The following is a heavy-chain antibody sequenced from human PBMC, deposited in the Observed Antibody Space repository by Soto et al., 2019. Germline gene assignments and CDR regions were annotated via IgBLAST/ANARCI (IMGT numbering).Heavy chain of an antibody. CDR1: GYTFTSYD. CDR2: MNPNSGNT. J-gene: IGHJ6*02. D-gene: IGHD6-13*01. V-gene: IGHV1-8*01. CDR3: ARGRWEQQLFNYYGMDV. Sequence: GASVKVSCKASGYTFTSYDINWVRQATGQGLEWMGWMNPNSGNTGYAQKFQGRVTMTRNTSISTAYMELSSLRSEDTAVYYCARGRWEQQLFNYYGMDVWGQGTTVTV.